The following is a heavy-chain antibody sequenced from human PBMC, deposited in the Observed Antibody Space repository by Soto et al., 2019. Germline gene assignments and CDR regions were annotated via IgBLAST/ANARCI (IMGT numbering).Heavy chain of an antibody. CDR3: ARARSSSWYGYLDYGMDV. CDR1: GYSFTSYW. Sequence: GESLKISCKGSGYSFTSYWIGWVRQMLGKGLEWMGIIYPGDSDTRYSPSFQGQVTISADKSISTAYLQWSSLKASDTAVYYCARARSSSWYGYLDYGMDVWGQGTTVTVSS. J-gene: IGHJ6*02. V-gene: IGHV5-51*01. D-gene: IGHD6-13*01. CDR2: IYPGDSDT.